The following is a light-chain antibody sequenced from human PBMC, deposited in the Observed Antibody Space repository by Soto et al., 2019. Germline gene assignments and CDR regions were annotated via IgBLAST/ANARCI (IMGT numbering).Light chain of an antibody. Sequence: DIQMPQSPSALSASVGDRVTITCRARQSISSYLNWYQQKPGKAPKLLIYSASSLQSGVPSRFSGSGSGTDFTLTISSLQPEDFATYSCQQSYSNPPTFGQGTKVEIK. J-gene: IGKJ1*01. V-gene: IGKV1-39*01. CDR2: SAS. CDR1: QSISSY. CDR3: QQSYSNPPT.